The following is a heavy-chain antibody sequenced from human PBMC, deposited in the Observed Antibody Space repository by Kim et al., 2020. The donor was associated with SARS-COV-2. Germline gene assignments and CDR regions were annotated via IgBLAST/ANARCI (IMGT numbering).Heavy chain of an antibody. Sequence: SETLSLTCTVSGGSISSSSYYWGWIRQPPGMVLEWIGSIYYSGSTYYNPSLKSRVTISVDTSKNQFSLKLSSVTAADTAVYYCATEIAVAGNYYYYYGMDVWGQGTTVTVSS. CDR1: GGSISSSSYY. V-gene: IGHV4-39*02. CDR3: ATEIAVAGNYYYYYGMDV. CDR2: IYYSGST. J-gene: IGHJ6*02. D-gene: IGHD6-19*01.